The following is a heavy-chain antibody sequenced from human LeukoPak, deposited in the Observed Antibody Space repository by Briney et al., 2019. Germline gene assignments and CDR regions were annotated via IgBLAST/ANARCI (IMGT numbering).Heavy chain of an antibody. J-gene: IGHJ3*02. CDR2: ISGSADST. D-gene: IGHD3-3*01. CDR1: GFTFSTYA. Sequence: GGSLRLSCAASGFTFSTYAMSWVRQAPGKGLGWVSAISGSADSTYYADSVKGQFAISRGNSKNTLYLQMNSLRAEDTAVYFCAKAEPNTIFGVVIIPGAFDIWGQGTMVTVSS. V-gene: IGHV3-23*01. CDR3: AKAEPNTIFGVVIIPGAFDI.